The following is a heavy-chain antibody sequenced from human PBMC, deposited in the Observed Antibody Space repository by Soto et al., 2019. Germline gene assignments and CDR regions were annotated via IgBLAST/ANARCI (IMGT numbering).Heavy chain of an antibody. CDR3: ARLTTEPIYYYYYMDV. CDR2: ISSSGSTI. CDR1: GFTFSDYY. D-gene: IGHD4-17*01. J-gene: IGHJ6*03. V-gene: IGHV3-11*01. Sequence: GGSLRLSCAASGFTFSDYYMSWIRQAPGKGLEWVSYISSSGSTIYYADSVKGRFTISRDNAKNSLYLQMNSLRAEDTAVYYCARLTTEPIYYYYYMDVWGKGTTVTVSS.